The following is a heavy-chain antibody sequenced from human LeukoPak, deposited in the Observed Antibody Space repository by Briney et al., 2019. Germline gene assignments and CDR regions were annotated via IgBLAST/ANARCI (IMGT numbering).Heavy chain of an antibody. J-gene: IGHJ2*01. Sequence: PGGSLRLSCAASGFSFDDYGIHWVRPVPGKSGEWGSGIRWSSGSIASGDSVRGRFTISRENAKNSLYLQMSSLRPEDTALYYCAKDFSNDCTGWYIDLWGRGTLVSVSS. V-gene: IGHV3-9*01. D-gene: IGHD2-21*02. CDR3: AKDFSNDCTGWYIDL. CDR1: GFSFDDYG. CDR2: IRWSSGSI.